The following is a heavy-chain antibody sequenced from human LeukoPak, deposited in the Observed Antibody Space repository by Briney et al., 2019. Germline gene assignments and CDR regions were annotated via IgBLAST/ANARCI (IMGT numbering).Heavy chain of an antibody. CDR1: GFTFTNYA. J-gene: IGHJ4*02. CDR3: AKGHSDYGTGFDL. D-gene: IGHD5-12*01. CDR2: ISGTGAFT. Sequence: PGGSLRLSCAASGFTFTNYAMSWVRQAPGKGLESVSVISGTGAFTYYADSVKGRFTISRDNSKNTLYLQMNSLRAEDTTVYYCAKGHSDYGTGFDLWGRGTLVT. V-gene: IGHV3-23*01.